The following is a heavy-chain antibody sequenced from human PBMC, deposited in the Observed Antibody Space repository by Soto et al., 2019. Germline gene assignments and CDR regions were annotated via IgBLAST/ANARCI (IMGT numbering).Heavy chain of an antibody. V-gene: IGHV1-69*06. Sequence: XSVKVSCEASGGTFSSYAISWVRQAPGQGLEWMGGIIPIFGTANYAQKFQGRVTITADKSTSTAYMELSSLRSEDTAVYYCASSVVAATPSWFDPWGQGTLVTVSS. CDR2: IIPIFGTA. J-gene: IGHJ5*02. CDR3: ASSVVAATPSWFDP. D-gene: IGHD2-15*01. CDR1: GGTFSSYA.